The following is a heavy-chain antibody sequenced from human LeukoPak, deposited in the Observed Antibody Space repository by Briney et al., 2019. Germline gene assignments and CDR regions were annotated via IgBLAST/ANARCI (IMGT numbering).Heavy chain of an antibody. Sequence: SVKVSCKASGGTFSSYAISWVRQAPGQGLEWMGGIIPIFGTANYAQKFQGRVTLTTDESTSTDYMELSSLRSEDTAVYYCARACSFCGGDCYVSQHWGQGTLVTVSS. D-gene: IGHD2-21*01. V-gene: IGHV1-69*05. CDR1: GGTFSSYA. CDR2: IIPIFGTA. J-gene: IGHJ1*01. CDR3: ARACSFCGGDCYVSQH.